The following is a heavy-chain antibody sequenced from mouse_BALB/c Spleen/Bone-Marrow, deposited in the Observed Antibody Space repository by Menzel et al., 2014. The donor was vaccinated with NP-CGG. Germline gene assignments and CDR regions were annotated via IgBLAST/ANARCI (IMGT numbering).Heavy chain of an antibody. CDR3: ARDDDSYAMDY. CDR2: IWAGGST. V-gene: IGHV2-9*02. CDR1: GFSLTSYS. D-gene: IGHD2-3*01. J-gene: IGHJ4*01. Sequence: VKLMESGPGLVAPSQSLSITCTVSGFSLTSYSVHWVRQPPGKGLEWLGVIWAGGSTNYNSALMSRPSISKDNSKSQVFLKMSSLQTDDTAMFYCARDDDSYAMDYWGQGTPVTVSS.